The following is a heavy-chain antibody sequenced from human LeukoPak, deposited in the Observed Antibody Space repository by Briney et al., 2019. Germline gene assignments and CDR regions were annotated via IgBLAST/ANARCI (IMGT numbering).Heavy chain of an antibody. D-gene: IGHD1-26*01. V-gene: IGHV3-53*01. Sequence: GGSLRLSCAASGFTVSSNYMSWVRQAPGKGLEWVSVIYGGGSTYYADSVKGRFTISRDNSKNTLYLQMNSLRAEDTAVYYCARWDSGSYLNWFDPWGQGTLVTVSS. CDR1: GFTVSSNY. J-gene: IGHJ5*02. CDR2: IYGGGST. CDR3: ARWDSGSYLNWFDP.